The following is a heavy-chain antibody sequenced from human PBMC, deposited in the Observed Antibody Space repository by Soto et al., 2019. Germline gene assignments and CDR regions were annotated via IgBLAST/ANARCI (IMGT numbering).Heavy chain of an antibody. CDR2: IWHDGNNK. CDR1: GFTFSNYG. J-gene: IGHJ6*02. V-gene: IGHV3-33*01. CDR3: ASDLVGASDSYGLDV. Sequence: QVQLVESGGGVVQPGRSLRLSCAASGFTFSNYGMHWVRQAPGKGLEWVAIIWHDGNNKYYADSVRGRFIISRDNSKNRLYLQVNSLRAEDTAVYYCASDLVGASDSYGLDVWGQGTPVNVSS. D-gene: IGHD1-26*01.